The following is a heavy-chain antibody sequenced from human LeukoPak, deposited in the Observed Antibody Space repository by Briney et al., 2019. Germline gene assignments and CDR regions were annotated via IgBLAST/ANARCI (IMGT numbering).Heavy chain of an antibody. J-gene: IGHJ5*02. CDR3: TSCYSDWFDP. Sequence: SETLSLTCTVSGGSISSSSYYWGWIRQPPGKGLEWIGSIYYSGSTYYNPSLKSRVTICVDTSKNQFSLKLSSVTAADTAVYYCTSCYSDWFDPWGQGTLVTVSS. V-gene: IGHV4-39*01. CDR2: IYYSGST. D-gene: IGHD2-21*02. CDR1: GGSISSSSYY.